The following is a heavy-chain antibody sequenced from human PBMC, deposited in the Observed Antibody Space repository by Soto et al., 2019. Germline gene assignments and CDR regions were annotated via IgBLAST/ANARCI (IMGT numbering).Heavy chain of an antibody. D-gene: IGHD5-12*01. V-gene: IGHV3-23*01. CDR2: ISGSGGST. CDR1: GFTFSSYA. J-gene: IGHJ6*02. Sequence: GGSLRLSCAASGFTFSSYAMSWVRQAPGKGLEWVSAISGSGGSTYYADSVKGRFTISRDNSKNTLYLQMNSLRAEDTAVYYCAKAAWSGYDYYYYGMDVWGQGTTVTVSS. CDR3: AKAAWSGYDYYYYGMDV.